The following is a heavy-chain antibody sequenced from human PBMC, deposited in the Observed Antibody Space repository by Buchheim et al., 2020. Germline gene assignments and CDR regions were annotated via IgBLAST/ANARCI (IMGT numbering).Heavy chain of an antibody. CDR1: GFTFSSYA. J-gene: IGHJ4*02. CDR2: ISYDGSNK. V-gene: IGHV3-30*04. Sequence: QVQLVESGGGVVQPGRSLRLSCAASGFTFSSYAMHWVRQAPGKGLEWVAVISYDGSNKYYADSVKGRFTISRDNSKNTLYPQMNSLRAEDTAVYYCARDGSRYCSGGSCTYYFDYWGQGTL. D-gene: IGHD2-15*01. CDR3: ARDGSRYCSGGSCTYYFDY.